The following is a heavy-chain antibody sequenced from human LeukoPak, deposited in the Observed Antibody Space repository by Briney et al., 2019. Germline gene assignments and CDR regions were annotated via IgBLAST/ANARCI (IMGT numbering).Heavy chain of an antibody. J-gene: IGHJ3*02. CDR2: IYYSGST. CDR1: GGSISSGGYY. D-gene: IGHD3-22*01. CDR3: ARDTHYYDSSGLSRAFDI. V-gene: IGHV4-31*03. Sequence: PSQTLSLTCTVSGGSISSGGYYWSWIRQHPGKGLEWIGYIYYSGSTYYNPSLKSRVTISVDTSKNQFSLKLSSVTAADTAVYYCARDTHYYDSSGLSRAFDIWGQGTMVTVSS.